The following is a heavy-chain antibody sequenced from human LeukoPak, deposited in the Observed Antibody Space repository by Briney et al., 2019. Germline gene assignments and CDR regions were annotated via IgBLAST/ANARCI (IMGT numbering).Heavy chain of an antibody. CDR2: IYYSGST. D-gene: IGHD2-2*01. J-gene: IGHJ6*03. CDR3: ARVACSSTSCYYVYYYYMNV. CDR1: GGSISSSSYY. V-gene: IGHV4-61*01. Sequence: PSETLSLTCTVSGGSISSSSYYWSWIRQPPGKGLEWIGYIYYSGSTNYNPSLKSRVTISVDTSKNQFSLKLSSVTAADTAVYYCARVACSSTSCYYVYYYYMNVWGKGTTVTVSS.